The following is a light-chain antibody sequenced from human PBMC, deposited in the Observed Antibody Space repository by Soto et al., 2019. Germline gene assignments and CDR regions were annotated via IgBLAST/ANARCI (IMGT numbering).Light chain of an antibody. CDR1: SSDVGSYNY. Sequence: QPVLTQPASVSGSPGQSITISCTGTSSDVGSYNYVSWYQQHPGKAPRLMIYEVSNRPSGVSNRFSGSKSGNTASLTISGLQAEDEADYYCSSYTSSSTLPYVFGTGTKLTVL. J-gene: IGLJ1*01. CDR3: SSYTSSSTLPYV. CDR2: EVS. V-gene: IGLV2-14*01.